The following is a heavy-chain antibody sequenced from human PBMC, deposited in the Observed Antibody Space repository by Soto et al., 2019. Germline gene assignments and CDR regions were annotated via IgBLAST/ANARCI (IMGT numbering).Heavy chain of an antibody. CDR3: ARDRSGDFDAFDI. CDR1: GFTFSTYS. Sequence: DVQLVESGGGLVKPGGSLRLSCAASGFTFSTYSMNWVRQAPGKGLEWVSSISSRITYIYYADSVQGRFTISRDNAKDSLYLQMNSLRAEDTAVYYCARDRSGDFDAFDIWDQGTMVTVSS. D-gene: IGHD3-3*01. J-gene: IGHJ3*02. CDR2: ISSRITYI. V-gene: IGHV3-21*01.